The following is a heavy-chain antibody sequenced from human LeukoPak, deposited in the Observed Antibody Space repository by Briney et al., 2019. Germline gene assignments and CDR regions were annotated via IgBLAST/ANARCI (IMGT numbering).Heavy chain of an antibody. Sequence: ASVKVSCKAFKYTFSGYYMHWARQAPGQGLEWMGWINPNSGVTNYAQKFQGRVTMTRDTSINTAYMELIRLRSDDTAVYYCARSMGYRDIVATIGLDYWGQGTLVTVSS. CDR1: KYTFSGYY. V-gene: IGHV1-2*02. CDR2: INPNSGVT. J-gene: IGHJ4*02. CDR3: ARSMGYRDIVATIGLDY. D-gene: IGHD5-12*01.